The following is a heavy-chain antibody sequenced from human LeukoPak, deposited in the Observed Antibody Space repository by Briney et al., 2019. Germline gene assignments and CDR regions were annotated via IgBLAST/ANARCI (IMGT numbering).Heavy chain of an antibody. J-gene: IGHJ4*02. D-gene: IGHD3-10*01. CDR1: GFTFSRYG. Sequence: GRSLRLSCAASGFTFSRYGMHWVRQAPGKGLEWVAVVSFEGSNKYYADSVKGRFTISRDNSKNTLSLQMNSLRAEDTAVYYCAKDLGYYYGSGSYPPENDYWGQGTLVTVSS. CDR3: AKDLGYYYGSGSYPPENDY. CDR2: VSFEGSNK. V-gene: IGHV3-30*18.